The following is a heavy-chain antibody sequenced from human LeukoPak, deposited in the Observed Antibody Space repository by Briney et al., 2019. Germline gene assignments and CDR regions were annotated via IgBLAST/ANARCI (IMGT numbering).Heavy chain of an antibody. CDR1: GYSISSGYY. V-gene: IGHV4-38-2*01. CDR3: AKINSSGWQKSFDY. CDR2: IYHSGST. D-gene: IGHD6-19*01. J-gene: IGHJ4*02. Sequence: AESLSLTCAVSGYSISSGYYWGWIRQPPGKGLEWLGSIYHSGSTYYTPSLKSRVTISVDTSKNQFSLKLSSVTAADTAVYYCAKINSSGWQKSFDYWGQGTLVTVSS.